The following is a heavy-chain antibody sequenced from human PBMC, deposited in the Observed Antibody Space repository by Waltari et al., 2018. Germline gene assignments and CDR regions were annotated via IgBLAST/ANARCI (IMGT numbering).Heavy chain of an antibody. D-gene: IGHD3-10*01. Sequence: QVQLQESGPGLVKPSETLSLTCTVSGCSISSYYWIWIRQPPGKGLEWIWYIYYSGSTNYNPSRKSRVTISVDTSKNQFSLKLSSVTAADTAVYYCARISISRGVIFDYWGQGTLVTVSS. V-gene: IGHV4-59*01. J-gene: IGHJ4*02. CDR3: ARISISRGVIFDY. CDR1: GCSISSYY. CDR2: IYYSGST.